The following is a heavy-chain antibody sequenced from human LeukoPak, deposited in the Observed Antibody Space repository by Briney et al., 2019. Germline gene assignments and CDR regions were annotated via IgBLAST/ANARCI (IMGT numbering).Heavy chain of an antibody. CDR1: GFTFSSYW. V-gene: IGHV3-7*01. CDR3: AREREWFLTYYYGMDV. Sequence: GSLRLSCAASGFTFSSYWMSWVRQAPGKGLEWVANIKQDGSEKYYVDSVKGRFTISRDNAKNSLYLQMNSLRAEDTAVYYCAREREWFLTYYYGMDVWGQGTTVTVSS. J-gene: IGHJ6*02. D-gene: IGHD3-3*01. CDR2: IKQDGSEK.